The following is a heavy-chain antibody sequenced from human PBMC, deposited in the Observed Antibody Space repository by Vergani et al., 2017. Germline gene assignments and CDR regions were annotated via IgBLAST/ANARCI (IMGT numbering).Heavy chain of an antibody. D-gene: IGHD3-22*01. J-gene: IGHJ4*02. CDR1: GFTLSSHA. Sequence: QVQLEESGGGVVQPGRSLRLSCAGSGFTLSSHAMHWVRQAPGKGLEWVAFIWYDGSKEYYADSVKGRFTISRDNSKNSLYMQMNSLRDEDTAIYYCATRNYYDSSGYFYFDYWGRGTRVTVSS. CDR2: IWYDGSKE. CDR3: ATRNYYDSSGYFYFDY. V-gene: IGHV3-33*03.